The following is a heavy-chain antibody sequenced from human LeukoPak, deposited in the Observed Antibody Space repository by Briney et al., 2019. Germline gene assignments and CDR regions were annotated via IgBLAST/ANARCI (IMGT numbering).Heavy chain of an antibody. CDR2: VSYGGVT. CDR1: GGSITNYY. V-gene: IGHV4-59*01. CDR3: AKSGWNNGKAYFQA. J-gene: IGHJ1*01. Sequence: PSETLSLTCAVVGGSITNYYWSWIRQPPGKGLEWIGYVSYGGVTKYHPSLKSRAAISVDSWKTHVSLRLTSVTAADTAVYYCAKSGWNNGKAYFQAWGQGSLVIVSS. D-gene: IGHD1-26*01.